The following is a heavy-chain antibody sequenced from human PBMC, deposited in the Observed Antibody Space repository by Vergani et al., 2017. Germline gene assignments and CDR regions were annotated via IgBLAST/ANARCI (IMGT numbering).Heavy chain of an antibody. J-gene: IGHJ6*02. V-gene: IGHV4-31*03. CDR1: GGSISSSSYY. CDR3: AREGGAAGGYSYGDYYGMDV. CDR2: IYYSGST. D-gene: IGHD5-18*01. Sequence: QLQLQESGPGLVKPSETLSLTCTVSGGSISSSSYYWSWIRQHPGKGLEWIGYIYYSGSTYYNPSLKSRVTISVDTSKNQFSLKLSSVTAEDTAVYYCAREGGAAGGYSYGDYYGMDVWGQGTTVTVSS.